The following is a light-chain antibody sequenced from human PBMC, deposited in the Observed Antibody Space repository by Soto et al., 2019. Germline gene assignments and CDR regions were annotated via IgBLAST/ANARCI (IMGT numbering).Light chain of an antibody. J-gene: IGLJ1*01. CDR2: EVS. Sequence: QSVLTQPPSASGSPGQSVTISCTGTSSDVGGYNYVSWYQQHPGKAPTLMIYEVSKRPSGVPDRFSGSKSGNTASLTVSGLLAEDEADYYCSSYAGSNNYVFGTGTKLTVL. V-gene: IGLV2-8*01. CDR1: SSDVGGYNY. CDR3: SSYAGSNNYV.